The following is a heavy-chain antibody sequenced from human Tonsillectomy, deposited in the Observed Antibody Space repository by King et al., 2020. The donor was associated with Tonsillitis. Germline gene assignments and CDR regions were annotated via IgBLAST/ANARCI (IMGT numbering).Heavy chain of an antibody. CDR1: GYTFSDYY. Sequence: QVQLVQSGAEVKKPGASVKVSCKASGYTFSDYYLYWVRQAPGQGLEWMGWINPATGDTDYAQTFQGRVTMTRDTSISTAYMELSGLTSDDTAVYFCARVCSASGRFTQYVVPPPFFDPWGQGSLVSVSA. CDR2: INPATGDT. CDR3: ARVCSASGRFTQYVVPPPFFDP. V-gene: IGHV1-2*02. J-gene: IGHJ5*02. D-gene: IGHD3-10*01.